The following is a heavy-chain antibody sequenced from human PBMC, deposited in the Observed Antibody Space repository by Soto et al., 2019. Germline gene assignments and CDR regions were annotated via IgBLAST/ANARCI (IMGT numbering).Heavy chain of an antibody. CDR2: IIPIFGTA. CDR3: AGLTYYYDSSGHNNWFDP. J-gene: IGHJ5*02. V-gene: IGHV1-69*13. CDR1: GGTFSSYA. D-gene: IGHD3-22*01. Sequence: VASVKVSCKASGGTFSSYAISWVRQAPGQGLEWMGGIIPIFGTANYAQKFQGRVTITADESTSTAYMELSSLRSEDTAVYYCAGLTYYYDSSGHNNWFDPWGQGTLVTVSS.